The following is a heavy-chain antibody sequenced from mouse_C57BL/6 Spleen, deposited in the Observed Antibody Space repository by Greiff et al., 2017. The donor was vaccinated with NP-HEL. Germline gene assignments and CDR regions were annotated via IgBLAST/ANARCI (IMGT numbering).Heavy chain of an antibody. V-gene: IGHV5-17*01. CDR1: GFTFSDYG. Sequence: EVKLVESGGGLVKPGGSLKLSCAASGFTFSDYGMHWVRQAPEKGLEWVAYISSGSSTIYYADTVKGRFTISRDNAKNTLFLQMTSLRSEDTAMYYCARGDYDAFDYWGQGTTLTVSS. J-gene: IGHJ2*01. CDR3: ARGDYDAFDY. D-gene: IGHD2-4*01. CDR2: ISSGSSTI.